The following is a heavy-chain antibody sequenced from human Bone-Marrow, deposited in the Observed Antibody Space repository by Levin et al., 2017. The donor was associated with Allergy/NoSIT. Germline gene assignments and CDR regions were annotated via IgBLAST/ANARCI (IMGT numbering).Heavy chain of an antibody. CDR1: GFTFSNYW. D-gene: IGHD2-15*01. CDR3: ARGVVGDS. V-gene: IGHV3-74*01. Sequence: GGSLRLSCAASGFTFSNYWMHWVRQAPGKGLVWVSHIKTEGSRTSYADSVKGRFTISRDNAKNTLYLQMNSLRAEDTAVYYCARGVVGDSWGQGTLVTVSS. J-gene: IGHJ4*02. CDR2: IKTEGSRT.